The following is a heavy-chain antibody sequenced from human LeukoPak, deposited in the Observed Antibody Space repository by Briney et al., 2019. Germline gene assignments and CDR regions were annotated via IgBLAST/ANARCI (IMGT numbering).Heavy chain of an antibody. J-gene: IGHJ4*02. CDR1: GFTFSSYA. CDR2: ISYDGTYK. V-gene: IGHV3-30*04. D-gene: IGHD3-16*01. Sequence: PGGSLRLSCAASGFTFSSYAMHWVRQAPGKGLEWVAVISYDGTYKYYADSVKGRFTISRDNSKNTLYLQMNSLRAEDTAVYYCSGGSRFADYWGQGTLVTVSS. CDR3: SGGSRFADY.